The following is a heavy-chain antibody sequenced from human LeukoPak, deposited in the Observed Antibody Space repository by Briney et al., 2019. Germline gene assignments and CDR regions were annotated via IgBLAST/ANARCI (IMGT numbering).Heavy chain of an antibody. D-gene: IGHD2-21*01. J-gene: IGHJ6*03. CDR1: GYTFTGYY. CDR2: INPHNGDT. V-gene: IGHV1-2*02. Sequence: GASVKVSCKTSGYTFTGYYMHWVRQASGQGLEWMGWINPHNGDTNYAQKFQGRVTVTRDTSITTAYMELSGLTSDDTAVYYCARTAYQFGDYFYYMNVWGTGTTVTVSS. CDR3: ARTAYQFGDYFYYMNV.